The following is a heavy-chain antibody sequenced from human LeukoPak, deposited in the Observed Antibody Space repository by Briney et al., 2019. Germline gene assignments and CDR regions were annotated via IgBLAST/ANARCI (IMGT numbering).Heavy chain of an antibody. V-gene: IGHV3-53*01. CDR3: ARDFGPIDSRSWYL. J-gene: IGHJ2*01. D-gene: IGHD6-13*01. CDR2: IYSGGST. Sequence: PGGSLRLSCAASGFTVSSNYMSWVRQAPGKGLEWVSVIYSGGSTYYADSVKGRFTISRDNSKNTLYLQMNSLRAEDTAVYYCARDFGPIDSRSWYLWGRGTLVTVSS. CDR1: GFTVSSNY.